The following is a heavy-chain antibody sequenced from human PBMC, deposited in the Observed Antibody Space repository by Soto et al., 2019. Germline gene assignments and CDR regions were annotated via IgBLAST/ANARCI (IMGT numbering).Heavy chain of an antibody. CDR1: GFAFNSYA. D-gene: IGHD3-3*01. CDR2: ISDSGGST. J-gene: IGHJ6*02. Sequence: GGSLRLSCAASGFAFNSYAMSWVRQAPGKGLEWVSGISDSGGSTYYADSVKGRFTISRDNSKNTLYLQMNSLRAEDTAIYYCAKETRIMIFGAVTPQDEYYYGMVVWGRGTTVPVYS. CDR3: AKETRIMIFGAVTPQDEYYYGMVV. V-gene: IGHV3-23*01.